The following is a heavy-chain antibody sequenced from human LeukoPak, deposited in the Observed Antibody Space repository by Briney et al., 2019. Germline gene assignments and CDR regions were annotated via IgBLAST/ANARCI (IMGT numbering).Heavy chain of an antibody. CDR1: GGSFSSYY. Sequence: SETLSLTCTVSGGSFSSYYWSWIRQPPGKGLEWIGYIYYSGSTNYNPSLKSRVTISVDTSKNQFSLKLSSVTAADTAVYYCAGSMIVVGPAYGMDVWGQGTTVTVSS. CDR3: AGSMIVVGPAYGMDV. J-gene: IGHJ6*02. V-gene: IGHV4-59*08. D-gene: IGHD3-22*01. CDR2: IYYSGST.